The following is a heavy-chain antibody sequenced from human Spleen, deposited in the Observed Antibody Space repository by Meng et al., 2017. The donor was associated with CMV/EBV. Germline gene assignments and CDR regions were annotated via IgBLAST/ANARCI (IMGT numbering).Heavy chain of an antibody. V-gene: IGHV1/OR15-3*02. CDR3: SRGRDSGSYFDY. J-gene: IGHJ4*02. CDR2: INAGNGKT. CDR1: GYTFDDYG. D-gene: IGHD1-26*01. Sequence: QVQLVQSGAEVKEPGASVKISCKASGYTFDDYGVSWVRQAPGQRLEWMGWINAGNGKTKYSQKFQGRVTITRDTSASTAYMELSSLRFEDTAVYYCSRGRDSGSYFDYWGQGTLVTVSS.